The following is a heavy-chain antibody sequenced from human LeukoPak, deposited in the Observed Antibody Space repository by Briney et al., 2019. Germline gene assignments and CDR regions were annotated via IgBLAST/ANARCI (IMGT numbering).Heavy chain of an antibody. CDR1: GYTFTSYG. V-gene: IGHV1-18*01. J-gene: IGHJ4*02. CDR3: ARDLRYYRSGLLYGPSWD. CDR2: ISAYNGNT. Sequence: ASVKVSCKASGYTFTSYGISWVRQAPGQGLEWMGWISAYNGNTNYAQKLQGRVTMTTDTSTSTAYMGLRSLRSDDTAVYYCARDLRYYRSGLLYGPSWDWGQGTLVTVSS. D-gene: IGHD3-22*01.